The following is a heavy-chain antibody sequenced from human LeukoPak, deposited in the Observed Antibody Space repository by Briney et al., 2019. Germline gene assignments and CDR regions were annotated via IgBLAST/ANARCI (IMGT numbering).Heavy chain of an antibody. V-gene: IGHV3-48*04. CDR2: ISYNSETA. CDR1: GFIFSVYA. J-gene: IGHJ3*02. CDR3: TRSGDGAFDT. D-gene: IGHD5-24*01. Sequence: GGSLRLSCAASGFIFSVYAMNWVRQTPGKGLEWVSYISYNSETAHYADSVRGRFTISRDNAKNSLYLQMNSLRAEDTAVYYCTRSGDGAFDTWGQGTLVTVSS.